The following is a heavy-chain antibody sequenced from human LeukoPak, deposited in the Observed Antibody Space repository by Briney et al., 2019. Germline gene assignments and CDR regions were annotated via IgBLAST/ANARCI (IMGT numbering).Heavy chain of an antibody. CDR1: GGSISSYY. CDR3: ARGYDSLTGSLPFDY. D-gene: IGHD3-9*01. V-gene: IGHV4-59*01. CDR2: IYYSGST. Sequence: SETLSLTCTVSGGSISSYYWSWIRQPPGKGLEWIGYIYYSGSTNYNPSLKSRVTISVDTSKNQFSLKLSSVTAADTAVYYCARGYDSLTGSLPFDYWGQGTLVTVSS. J-gene: IGHJ4*02.